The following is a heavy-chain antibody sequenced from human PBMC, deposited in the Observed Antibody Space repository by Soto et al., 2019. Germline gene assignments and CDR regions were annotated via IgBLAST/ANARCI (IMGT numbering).Heavy chain of an antibody. V-gene: IGHV1-2*02. Sequence: ASVKVSCKASGYTFTDYHMHWVRQAPGQGLEWMAWINPNSGATKYEQKFQGRITLTRDTSINTVYMDLTSLRSDDTAVYYCARDQSLVYGVDVWGQGTAVTVSS. CDR2: INPNSGAT. CDR1: GYTFTDYH. J-gene: IGHJ6*02. D-gene: IGHD1-26*01. CDR3: ARDQSLVYGVDV.